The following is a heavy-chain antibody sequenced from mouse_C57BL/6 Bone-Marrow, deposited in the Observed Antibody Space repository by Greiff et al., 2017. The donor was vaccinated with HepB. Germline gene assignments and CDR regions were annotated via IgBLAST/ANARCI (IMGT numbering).Heavy chain of an antibody. Sequence: EVKLEEPGGGFVQPGGSMKLSCVASGFTFSNYWMNWVRQSPEKGLEWVTQISLKSDNYATNYAESVKGRFTISRDESKSSVYLQMNNLRAEDTGIYYCTGPMVTYYFDYWGQGTTLTVSS. CDR3: TGPMVTYYFDY. V-gene: IGHV6-3*01. CDR1: GFTFSNYW. CDR2: ISLKSDNYAT. D-gene: IGHD2-3*01. J-gene: IGHJ2*01.